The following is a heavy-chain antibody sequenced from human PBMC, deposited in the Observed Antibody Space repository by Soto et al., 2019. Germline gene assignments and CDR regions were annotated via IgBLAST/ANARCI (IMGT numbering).Heavy chain of an antibody. J-gene: IGHJ4*01. D-gene: IGHD3-22*01. CDR2: ISSSGSTI. Sequence: PGGSLRLSCAASGFTFSDYYMSWIRQAPGKRLEWVSYISSSGSTIYYADSVKGRFTISRDNAKNSLYLQMNNLRAEDTAVYYCARDFDYYDTSGYYYGLFDYWGQGTLVTVS. CDR1: GFTFSDYY. CDR3: ARDFDYYDTSGYYYGLFDY. V-gene: IGHV3-11*01.